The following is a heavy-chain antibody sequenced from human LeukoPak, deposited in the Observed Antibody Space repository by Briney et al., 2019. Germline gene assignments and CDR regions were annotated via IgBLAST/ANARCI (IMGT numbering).Heavy chain of an antibody. J-gene: IGHJ6*03. V-gene: IGHV1-69*05. CDR3: ARGGLRVMVYRLYYMDV. CDR1: GGTFSSYA. CDR2: IIPIFGTA. D-gene: IGHD2-8*01. Sequence: ASVKVSCKASGGTFSSYAISWVRQAPGQGLDWMGGIIPIFGTANYAQKFQERVTITRDMSTSTAYMELSSLRSEDTAVYYCARGGLRVMVYRLYYMDVWGKGTTVTVSS.